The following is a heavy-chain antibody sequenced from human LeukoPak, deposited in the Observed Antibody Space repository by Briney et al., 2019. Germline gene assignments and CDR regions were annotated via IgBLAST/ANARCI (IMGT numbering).Heavy chain of an antibody. CDR1: GGSISSGSYY. CDR2: IYTSGST. D-gene: IGHD3-9*01. J-gene: IGHJ4*02. V-gene: IGHV4-61*02. CDR3: AREYYDILTGLYYFDY. Sequence: SQTLSLTCTVSGGSISSGSYYWSWIRQPAGKGLEWIGRIYTSGSTNYNPSLKSRVTISVDTSKNQFSLKLSSVTAADTAVYYCAREYYDILTGLYYFDYWGQGTLVTVSS.